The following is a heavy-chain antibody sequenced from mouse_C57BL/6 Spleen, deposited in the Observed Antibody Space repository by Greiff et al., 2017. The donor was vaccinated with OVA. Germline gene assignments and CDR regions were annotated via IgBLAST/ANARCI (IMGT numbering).Heavy chain of an antibody. J-gene: IGHJ3*01. CDR3: AREGLLLFAY. CDR2: IYPGDGDT. D-gene: IGHD3-3*01. CDR1: GYAFSSSW. V-gene: IGHV1-82*01. Sequence: LKESGPELVKPGASVKISCKASGYAFSSSWMNWVKQRPGKGLEWIGRIYPGDGDTNYNGKFKGKATLTADKSSSTAYMQLSSLTSEDSAVYFCAREGLLLFAYWGQGTLVTVSA.